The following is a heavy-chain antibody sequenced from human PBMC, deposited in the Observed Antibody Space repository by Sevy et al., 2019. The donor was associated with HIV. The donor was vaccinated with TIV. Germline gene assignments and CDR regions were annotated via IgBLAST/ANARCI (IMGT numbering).Heavy chain of an antibody. J-gene: IGHJ2*01. V-gene: IGHV3-23*01. CDR3: AKHYIHDIADGWYFDL. D-gene: IGHD6-13*01. Sequence: GGSLRLSCAASGFTFNNYAMSWVRQAPGKGLEGKGLEWVSTISGGGGGTYYADSVRGRFTISGDNSKNTLYLQVNSRRVEDTAVYYCAKHYIHDIADGWYFDLWGRGTLVTVSS. CDR2: ISGGGGGT. CDR1: GFTFNNYA.